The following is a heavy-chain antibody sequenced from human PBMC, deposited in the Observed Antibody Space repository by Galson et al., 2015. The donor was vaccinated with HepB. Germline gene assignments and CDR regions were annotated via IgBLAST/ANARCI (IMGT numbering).Heavy chain of an antibody. CDR3: ARVTSTLDF. J-gene: IGHJ4*02. Sequence: SLRLSCAASGFTFSSHWMHWVRQAPGKGLVWVSRINTNGRIASYADSVKGRFTISRGNAKNTLYLQMNSLRAEDTAVYYCARVTSTLDFWGQGTLSPSPQ. CDR1: GFTFSSHW. CDR2: INTNGRIA. V-gene: IGHV3-74*01.